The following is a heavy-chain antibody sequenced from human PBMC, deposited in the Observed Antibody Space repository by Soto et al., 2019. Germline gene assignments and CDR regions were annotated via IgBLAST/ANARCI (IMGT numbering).Heavy chain of an antibody. CDR3: ARGRNTLREISRFDP. CDR1: GGSISSYY. V-gene: IGHV4-59*12. Sequence: SSETLSLTCTVSGGSISSYYWSWIRQPPGKGLEWIGYIYYSGSTNYNPSLKSRVTISVGTSKNQFSLKLSSVTAADTAVYYCARGRNTLREISRFDPWGQGTLVTVSS. CDR2: IYYSGST. J-gene: IGHJ5*02. D-gene: IGHD3-16*01.